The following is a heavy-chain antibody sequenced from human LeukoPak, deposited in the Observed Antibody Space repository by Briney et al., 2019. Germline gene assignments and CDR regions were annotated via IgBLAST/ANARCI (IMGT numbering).Heavy chain of an antibody. V-gene: IGHV3-23*01. J-gene: IGHJ4*02. CDR2: ISGSGGTT. Sequence: GGSLRLSCAAAGFTFSSNAMRWVRQAPGKGLEWVSAISGSGGTTYYADSVKGRFTISRDNSKNTLYLQMNNLRAEDTAVYYCAKVCATYYLDFWGQGTLVTVSS. CDR1: GFTFSSNA. CDR3: AKVCATYYLDF.